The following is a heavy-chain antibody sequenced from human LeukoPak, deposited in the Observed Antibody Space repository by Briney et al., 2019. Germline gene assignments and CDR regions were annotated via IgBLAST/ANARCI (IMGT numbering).Heavy chain of an antibody. Sequence: GGSLRLSCAASGFTFSSYSMNWVRQAPGKGLEWVSYISSSSSTIYYADSVKGRFTISRDNAKNSLYLQMNSLRAEDTAVYYCARGTNYYGSGSYAMDVWGKGTTVTVSS. D-gene: IGHD3-10*01. CDR3: ARGTNYYGSGSYAMDV. CDR2: ISSSSSTI. J-gene: IGHJ6*03. CDR1: GFTFSSYS. V-gene: IGHV3-48*04.